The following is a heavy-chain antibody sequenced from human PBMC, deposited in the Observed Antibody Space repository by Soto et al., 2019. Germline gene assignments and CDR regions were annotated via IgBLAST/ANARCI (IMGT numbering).Heavy chain of an antibody. Sequence: ASETLSLTCTVSGGSVSSGSYYWSWIRQPPXKGLEWIGYIYYSGSTNYNPSLKSRVTISVDTSKNQFSLKLSSVTAADTAVYYRARAHYDFWSGYYKGNYFDYWGQGTLVTVSS. CDR3: ARAHYDFWSGYYKGNYFDY. CDR2: IYYSGST. CDR1: GGSVSSGSYY. D-gene: IGHD3-3*01. J-gene: IGHJ4*02. V-gene: IGHV4-61*01.